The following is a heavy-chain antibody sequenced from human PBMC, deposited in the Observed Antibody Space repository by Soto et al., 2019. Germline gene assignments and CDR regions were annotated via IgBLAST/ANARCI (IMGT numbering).Heavy chain of an antibody. V-gene: IGHV3-33*01. Sequence: GGSLRLSCAASGFTFSSYCMHWVRQAPGKGLEWVAVIWYDGSNKYYADSVKGRFTISRDNSKNTLYLQMNSLRAEDTAVYYCARDPAMYSSGWFDAFDIWGQGTMVTVSS. D-gene: IGHD6-19*01. CDR2: IWYDGSNK. J-gene: IGHJ3*02. CDR1: GFTFSSYC. CDR3: ARDPAMYSSGWFDAFDI.